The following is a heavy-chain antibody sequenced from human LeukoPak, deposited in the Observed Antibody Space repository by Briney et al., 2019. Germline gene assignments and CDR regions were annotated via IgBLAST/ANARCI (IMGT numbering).Heavy chain of an antibody. CDR3: ARAGPTRITIFRVRPDAFDI. J-gene: IGHJ3*02. V-gene: IGHV1-2*02. D-gene: IGHD3-3*01. Sequence: GASVKVSCKASGYTFTSYAMHWVRQAPGQGLEWMGWINPNSGGTNYAQKFQGRVTMTRDTSISTAYMELSRLRSDDTAVYYCARAGPTRITIFRVRPDAFDIWGQGTMVTVSS. CDR2: INPNSGGT. CDR1: GYTFTSYA.